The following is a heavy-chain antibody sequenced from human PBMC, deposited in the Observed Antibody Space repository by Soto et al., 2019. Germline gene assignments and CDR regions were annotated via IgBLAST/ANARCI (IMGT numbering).Heavy chain of an antibody. J-gene: IGHJ6*02. Sequence: QVQLVESGGGLVKPGGSLRLSCAASGLTFSDHYMTWIHQAPGKGLEWISYISSSAGTIYYADSVKGRFTISRDNAKNSLYLQMTNLRAEDTAVYYCARAPYFGSGTYYYYVLDVWGQGTTVTVSS. CDR3: ARAPYFGSGTYYYYVLDV. CDR2: ISSSAGTI. V-gene: IGHV3-11*01. D-gene: IGHD3-10*01. CDR1: GLTFSDHY.